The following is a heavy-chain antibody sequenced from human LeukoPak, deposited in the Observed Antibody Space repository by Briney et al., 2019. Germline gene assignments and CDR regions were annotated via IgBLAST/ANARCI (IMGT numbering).Heavy chain of an antibody. CDR2: ISAYNGNT. Sequence: ASVKVSCKASGYTFTSYGISWVRQAPGQGLEWMGWISAYNGNTNYAQKLQGRVTMTTDTSTSTAYVELRSLRSDDTAVYYCARDGRYYDSSGDEEIDYWGQGTLVTVSS. D-gene: IGHD3-22*01. CDR3: ARDGRYYDSSGDEEIDY. CDR1: GYTFTSYG. J-gene: IGHJ4*02. V-gene: IGHV1-18*01.